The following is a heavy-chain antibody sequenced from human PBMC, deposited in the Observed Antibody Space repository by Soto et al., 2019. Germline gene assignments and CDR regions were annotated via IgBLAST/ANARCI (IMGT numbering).Heavy chain of an antibody. CDR3: ARVSYDSSGYMSGRFDY. CDR1: GYTFTSYG. J-gene: IGHJ4*02. CDR2: ISAYNGNT. D-gene: IGHD3-22*01. Sequence: GASVKVSCKASGYTFTSYGISWVRQAPGQGLEWMGWISAYNGNTNYAQKLQGRVTMTTDTSTSTAYRELRSLRSDDTAVYYCARVSYDSSGYMSGRFDYWGQGTLVTVSS. V-gene: IGHV1-18*01.